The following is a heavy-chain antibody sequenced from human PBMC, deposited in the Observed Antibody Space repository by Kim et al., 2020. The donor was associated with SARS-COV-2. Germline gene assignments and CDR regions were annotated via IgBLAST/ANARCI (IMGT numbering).Heavy chain of an antibody. Sequence: SETLSLTCTVSGGSISSGGYYWSWIRQHLGKGLEWIGYIYYSGSTYYNPSLKSRVTISVDTSKNQFSLKLSSVTAADTAVYYCARAPITMIVVVQAFDIWGQGTMVTVSS. D-gene: IGHD3-22*01. CDR3: ARAPITMIVVVQAFDI. V-gene: IGHV4-31*03. CDR2: IYYSGST. CDR1: GGSISSGGYY. J-gene: IGHJ3*02.